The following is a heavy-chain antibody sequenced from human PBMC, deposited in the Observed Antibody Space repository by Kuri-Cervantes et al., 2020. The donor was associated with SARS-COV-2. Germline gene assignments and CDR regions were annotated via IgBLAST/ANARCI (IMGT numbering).Heavy chain of an antibody. CDR2: IYYSGST. V-gene: IGHV4-39*01. Sequence: WVRQAPGKGLEWIGSIYYSGSTYYNPSLKSRVTISVDTSKSQFSLKLSSVTAADTAVYYCASGYSYVLDYWGQGTLVTASS. J-gene: IGHJ4*02. D-gene: IGHD5-18*01. CDR3: ASGYSYVLDY.